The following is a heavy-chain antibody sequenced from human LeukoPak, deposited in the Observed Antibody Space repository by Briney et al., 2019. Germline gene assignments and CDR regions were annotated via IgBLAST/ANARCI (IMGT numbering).Heavy chain of an antibody. CDR1: GGSISSGGYY. Sequence: PSETLSLTCTVSGGSISSGGYYWSWIRQHPGKGLEWIGYIYYSGSTYYNPSLKILVTISVDTSKNQFSLKLSSVTAADTAVYYCARDKLAHDYYYYGMDVWGQGTTVTVSS. CDR2: IYYSGST. V-gene: IGHV4-31*01. J-gene: IGHJ6*02. CDR3: ARDKLAHDYYYYGMDV. D-gene: IGHD4-23*01.